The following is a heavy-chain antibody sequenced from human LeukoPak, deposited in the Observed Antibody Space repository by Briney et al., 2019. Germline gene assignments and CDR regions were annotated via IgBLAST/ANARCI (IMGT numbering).Heavy chain of an antibody. Sequence: ASVKVSCKASGYTFTSYGISWVRQAPGQGLEWMGWISAYNGNTNYAQKFQGRVTITADKSTSTAYMELSSLRSEDTAVYYCARSNYYDSSGYLFTWGQGTLVTVSS. D-gene: IGHD3-22*01. V-gene: IGHV1-18*01. CDR1: GYTFTSYG. CDR2: ISAYNGNT. J-gene: IGHJ5*02. CDR3: ARSNYYDSSGYLFT.